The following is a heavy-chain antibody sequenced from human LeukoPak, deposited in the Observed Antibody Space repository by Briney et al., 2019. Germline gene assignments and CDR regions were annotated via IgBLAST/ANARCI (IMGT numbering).Heavy chain of an antibody. Sequence: SETLSLTCTVSGVSITHYWGWIRQPPGKGLEWIGSFYYSGNTYYNSSLESRVTITVDTSKNQFSLKLTSVTAADTAIYYCARQWDIVATWGRWFDPWGQGILVTVSS. J-gene: IGHJ5*02. CDR3: ARQWDIVATWGRWFDP. CDR1: GVSITHY. V-gene: IGHV4-39*01. D-gene: IGHD5-12*01. CDR2: FYYSGNT.